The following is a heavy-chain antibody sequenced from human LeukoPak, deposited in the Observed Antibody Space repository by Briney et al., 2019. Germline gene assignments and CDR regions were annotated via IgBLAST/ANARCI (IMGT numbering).Heavy chain of an antibody. CDR3: AIDPGIASLEGAFDI. J-gene: IGHJ3*02. CDR2: ISAYNGNT. V-gene: IGHV1-18*01. D-gene: IGHD6-13*01. Sequence: ASVKVSCKASGYTLTSYGISWVRQAPGQGLEWMGWISAYNGNTNYAQKLQGRVTMTTDTSTSTAYMELRSLRSDDTAVYYCAIDPGIASLEGAFDIWGQGTMVTVSS. CDR1: GYTLTSYG.